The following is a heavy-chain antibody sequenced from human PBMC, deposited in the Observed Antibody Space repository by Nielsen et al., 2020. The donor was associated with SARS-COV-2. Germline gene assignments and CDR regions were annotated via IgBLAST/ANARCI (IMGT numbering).Heavy chain of an antibody. D-gene: IGHD5-18*01. CDR3: ARLPRGYSYGPNQDY. J-gene: IGHJ4*02. CDR2: ISSSSSTI. CDR1: GFTFSSYS. V-gene: IGHV3-48*01. Sequence: GESLKISCAASGFTFSSYSMNWVRQAPGKGLEWVSYISSSSSTIYYADSVKGRFTISRDNAKNSLYLQMNSLRAEDTAVYYCARLPRGYSYGPNQDYWGQGTLVTVSS.